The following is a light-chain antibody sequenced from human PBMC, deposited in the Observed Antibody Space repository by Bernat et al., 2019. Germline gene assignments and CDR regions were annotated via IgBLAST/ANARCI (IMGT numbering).Light chain of an antibody. CDR3: QQYHVSPPT. Sequence: DIQMTQSPTLLSASVGDKVTITCRASQDISISLAWFQQKPGRAPKSLIYSASILQSEFPSKFSGSGYGTEFSLTISSLHPGDSATYYCQQYHVSPPTFGQGTKVEIK. CDR1: QDISIS. V-gene: IGKV1-16*02. CDR2: SAS. J-gene: IGKJ1*01.